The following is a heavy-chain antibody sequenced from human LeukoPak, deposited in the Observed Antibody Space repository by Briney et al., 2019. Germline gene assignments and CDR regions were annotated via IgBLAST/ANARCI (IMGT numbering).Heavy chain of an antibody. CDR3: AKDPSYNWNYLTY. Sequence: GGSLRLSCAASGFSFSSYGMHWVRQAPGKGLEWVAVISYDGSNKYYADSVKGRFTISRDNSKNTLYLQMNSLRAEDTAVYYCAKDPSYNWNYLTYWGQGTLATVSS. CDR1: GFSFSSYG. J-gene: IGHJ4*02. D-gene: IGHD1-20*01. CDR2: ISYDGSNK. V-gene: IGHV3-30*18.